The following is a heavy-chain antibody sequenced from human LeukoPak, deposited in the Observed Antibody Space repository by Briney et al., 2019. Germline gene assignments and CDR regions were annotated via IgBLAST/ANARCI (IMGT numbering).Heavy chain of an antibody. V-gene: IGHV1-8*01. D-gene: IGHD3-3*01. CDR1: GYTFTSYD. CDR3: ARDHDFWSGYGYDY. CDR2: MNPNSGNT. Sequence: ASVKVSCTASGYTFTSYDINWVRQATGQGLEWMGWMNPNSGNTGYAQKFQGRVTMTRNTSISTAYMELSSLRSEDTAVYYCARDHDFWSGYGYDYWGQGTLVTVSS. J-gene: IGHJ4*02.